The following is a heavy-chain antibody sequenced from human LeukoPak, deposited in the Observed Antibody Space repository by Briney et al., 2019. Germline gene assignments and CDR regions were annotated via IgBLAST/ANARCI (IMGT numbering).Heavy chain of an antibody. Sequence: SETLSLTCTVSGGSISSSSYYWSWIRQPPGKGLEWIGSIYYSGSTYYNPSLKSRVTISVDTSKNQFSLKLSSVTAADTAVYYCARHAGYSSSSGIDYWGQGTLVTVSS. CDR2: IYYSGST. J-gene: IGHJ4*02. D-gene: IGHD6-6*01. V-gene: IGHV4-39*01. CDR1: GGSISSSSYY. CDR3: ARHAGYSSSSGIDY.